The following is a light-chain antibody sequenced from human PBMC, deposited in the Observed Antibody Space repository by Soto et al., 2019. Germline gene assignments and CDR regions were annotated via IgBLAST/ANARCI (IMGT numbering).Light chain of an antibody. CDR1: QSITSTY. V-gene: IGKV3-20*01. Sequence: EIVLTQSPGTLSLSPGESATLSCRASQSITSTYLAWYQQKPGQAPRLLIYGTSSRATGIPDRFSGSGSETDFTLTISRLEPEDFAVYYCQQYGSSPITFGQGTRLEIK. CDR3: QQYGSSPIT. CDR2: GTS. J-gene: IGKJ5*01.